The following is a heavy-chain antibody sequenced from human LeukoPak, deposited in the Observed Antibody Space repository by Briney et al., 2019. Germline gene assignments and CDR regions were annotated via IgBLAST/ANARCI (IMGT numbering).Heavy chain of an antibody. CDR2: TSGSGGST. D-gene: IGHD4-17*01. V-gene: IGHV3-23*01. CDR3: AKAGAAVTTRGYNWFDP. CDR1: GFTFSSYA. J-gene: IGHJ5*02. Sequence: PTGGSLRLSCAASGFTFSSYAMSWVRQAPGKGLEWVSATSGSGGSTYYADSVKGRFTISRDNPKNTLYLQMNSLRAEDTAVYYCAKAGAAVTTRGYNWFDPWGQGTLVTVSS.